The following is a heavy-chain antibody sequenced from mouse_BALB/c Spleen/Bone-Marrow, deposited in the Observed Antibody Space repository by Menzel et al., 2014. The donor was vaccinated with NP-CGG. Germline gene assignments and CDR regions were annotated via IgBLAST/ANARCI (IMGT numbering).Heavy chain of an antibody. CDR2: IDPSDSET. V-gene: IGHV1S126*01. Sequence: VQLQQSGPQLVRPGASVKISCKASGYSFTSYWMHWVKQRPGQGLEWIGMIDPSDSETRLNQKFKDKATLTVDKSSSTAYMQLSSPTSEDSAVYYCARGAGYYYAMDYWGQGTSVTVSS. D-gene: IGHD2-2*01. J-gene: IGHJ4*01. CDR3: ARGAGYYYAMDY. CDR1: GYSFTSYW.